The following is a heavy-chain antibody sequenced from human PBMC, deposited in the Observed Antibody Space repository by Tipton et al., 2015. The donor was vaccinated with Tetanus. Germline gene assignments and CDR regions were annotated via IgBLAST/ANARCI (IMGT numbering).Heavy chain of an antibody. CDR3: ARDRGDYIYYGMDV. CDR2: IDPNSGGT. J-gene: IGHJ6*02. D-gene: IGHD3-22*01. CDR1: GYTFTGYY. V-gene: IGHV1-2*02. Sequence: QLVQSGAEVKKPGASVKVSCKASGYTFTGYYIYWVRQAPGQGLEWMGWIDPNSGGTVYAQKFQGSVTMTRDTSISSAYMELRSLRSDDTAVYYCARDRGDYIYYGMDVWGPGSTVTVS.